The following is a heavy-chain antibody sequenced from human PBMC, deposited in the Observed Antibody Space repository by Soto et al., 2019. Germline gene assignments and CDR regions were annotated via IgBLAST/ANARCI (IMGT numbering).Heavy chain of an antibody. Sequence: GGSLRLSCAASGFTFSSYAMSWVRQAPGKGLEWVSAIIGSGGSTYYADSVKGRFTVSRDNAQNSLFLLMNSLRAEDTAVYYCARDKDWAFDYWGQGTLVTVSS. J-gene: IGHJ4*02. D-gene: IGHD3-9*01. V-gene: IGHV3-23*01. CDR1: GFTFSSYA. CDR3: ARDKDWAFDY. CDR2: IIGSGGST.